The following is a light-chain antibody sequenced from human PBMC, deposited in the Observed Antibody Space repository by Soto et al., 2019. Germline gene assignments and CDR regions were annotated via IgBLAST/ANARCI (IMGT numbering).Light chain of an antibody. J-gene: IGLJ3*02. CDR1: SSNSGSNA. V-gene: IGLV1-44*01. CDR3: ATWDDSLNGWV. CDR2: SNN. Sequence: QSVLTQPPSAYGTPGQRVTISCSGSSSNSGSNAVSWYQQLPGTAPKVLIYSNNQRPSGVPDRFSGSKSGTSASLAISGLQSEDDADYYCATWDDSLNGWVFGGGTKLTVL.